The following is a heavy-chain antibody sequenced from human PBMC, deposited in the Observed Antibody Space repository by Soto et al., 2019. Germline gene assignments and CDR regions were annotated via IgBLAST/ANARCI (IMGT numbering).Heavy chain of an antibody. J-gene: IGHJ6*02. CDR1: GGSFSGYY. D-gene: IGHD2-15*01. CDR2: INHSGST. V-gene: IGHV4-34*01. Sequence: SETLSLTCAVYGGSFSGYYWSWIRQPPGKGLEWIGEINHSGSTNYNPSLKSRVTISVDTSKNQFSLKLSSVTAADTAVYYCARRPRPHQRYCSGGSCYSGYYYGMDVWGQGTTVTRLL. CDR3: ARRPRPHQRYCSGGSCYSGYYYGMDV.